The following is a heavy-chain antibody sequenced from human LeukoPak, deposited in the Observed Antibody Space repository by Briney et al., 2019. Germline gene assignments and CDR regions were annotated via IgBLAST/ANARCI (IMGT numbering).Heavy chain of an antibody. CDR2: ISYDGSNK. V-gene: IGHV3-30*18. CDR1: GFTFSSYG. J-gene: IGHJ6*02. D-gene: IGHD6-6*01. Sequence: PGGSLRLSCAASGFTFSSYGMHWVRQAPGKGLEWVAVISYDGSNKYYADSVKGRFTISRDNFKNTLYLQMNSLRPEDTAVYYCAKVLHYSSSKIHYYYYYYGMDVWGQGTTVTVSS. CDR3: AKVLHYSSSKIHYYYYYYGMDV.